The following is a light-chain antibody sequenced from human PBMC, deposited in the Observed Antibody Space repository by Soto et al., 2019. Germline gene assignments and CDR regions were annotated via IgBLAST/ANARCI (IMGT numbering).Light chain of an antibody. Sequence: NFMLTQPHSVSESPGKTVTISCTRSSGSIASNYVQWYQQRPGSAPTTVIYEDNQRPSGVPDRFSGSIDSSSNSASLTIAGLKSEEEADYYCQSYDSSKLVVFGGGTKLTVL. CDR1: SGSIASNY. CDR2: EDN. J-gene: IGLJ2*01. V-gene: IGLV6-57*04. CDR3: QSYDSSKLVV.